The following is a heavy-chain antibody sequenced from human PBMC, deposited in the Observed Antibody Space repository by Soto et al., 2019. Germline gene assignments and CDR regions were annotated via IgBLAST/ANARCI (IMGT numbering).Heavy chain of an antibody. CDR1: GGSISGSY. D-gene: IGHD3-3*01. V-gene: IGHV4-59*01. CDR3: ARSVAGLWAQIDY. J-gene: IGHJ4*02. Sequence: SKSLSLTCCVSGGSISGSYWSWIRQSPGKGLEWLGYVYYTGSTNYSPSLRSRVSISVDTSKNEFSLRLSSVTAADPAGYFCARSVAGLWAQIDYWSQGTQVTSSS. CDR2: VYYTGST.